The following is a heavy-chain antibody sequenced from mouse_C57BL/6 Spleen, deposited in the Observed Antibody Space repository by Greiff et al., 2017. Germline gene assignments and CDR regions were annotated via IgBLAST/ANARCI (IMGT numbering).Heavy chain of an antibody. J-gene: IGHJ4*01. CDR3: ARPRQVRLYALDY. CDR1: GFTFSDYG. D-gene: IGHD3-2*02. Sequence: EVQVVESGGGLVKPGGSLKLSCAASGFTFSDYGMHWVRQAPEKGLEWVAYISSGSSTIYYADTVKGRFTISRDNATNPLFLQMTSLRSEDTAMYDCARPRQVRLYALDYWGQGTSVTVSS. CDR2: ISSGSSTI. V-gene: IGHV5-17*01.